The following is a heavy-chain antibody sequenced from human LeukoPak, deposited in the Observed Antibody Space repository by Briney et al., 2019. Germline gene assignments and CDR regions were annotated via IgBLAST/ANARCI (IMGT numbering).Heavy chain of an antibody. J-gene: IGHJ4*02. Sequence: SETLSLTCTVSGGSISSYYWSWIRQPPGKGLEWIGYIYTSGSTNYNPSLKSRVTMSVDTSKNQFSLKLSSVTAADTAVYYCARDSLVLNDSSGYYHDYWGQGTLVTVSS. D-gene: IGHD3-22*01. CDR3: ARDSLVLNDSSGYYHDY. V-gene: IGHV4-4*08. CDR1: GGSISSYY. CDR2: IYTSGST.